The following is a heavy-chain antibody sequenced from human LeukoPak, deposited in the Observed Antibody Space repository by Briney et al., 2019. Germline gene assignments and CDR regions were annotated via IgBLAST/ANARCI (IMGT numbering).Heavy chain of an antibody. D-gene: IGHD3-3*01. CDR3: ARHDFWSGFKGGDY. J-gene: IGHJ4*02. CDR2: INWNGGST. CDR1: GFSFDEFG. V-gene: IGHV3-20*04. Sequence: PGGSLRLSCEASGFSFDEFGMSWVRQAPGKGLESFSGINWNGGSTAYADSVKGRFTISRDNAKNSLYLQMNSLRAEDTAFYYCARHDFWSGFKGGDYWGQGTLVTVSS.